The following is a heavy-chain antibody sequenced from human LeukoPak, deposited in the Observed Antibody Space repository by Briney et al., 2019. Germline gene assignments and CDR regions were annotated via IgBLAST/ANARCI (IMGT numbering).Heavy chain of an antibody. CDR2: IYDSGST. D-gene: IGHD4-23*01. CDR1: GGSISSYY. CDR3: ARRGGHGGSFDY. Sequence: SETLSLTCTVSGGSISSYYWSWIRQPPGKGLEWIGYIYDSGSTNYNPSLKSRVTISVDSSKNQFSLKLSSVTAADTAVYYCARRGGHGGSFDYWGQGTLVTVSS. J-gene: IGHJ4*02. V-gene: IGHV4-59*01.